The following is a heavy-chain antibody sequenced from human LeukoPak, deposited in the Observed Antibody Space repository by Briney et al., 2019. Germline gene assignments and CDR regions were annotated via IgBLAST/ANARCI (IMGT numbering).Heavy chain of an antibody. CDR3: AKDQTTVVTGLDY. V-gene: IGHV3-30*18. CDR1: GFTFSSYG. J-gene: IGHJ4*02. D-gene: IGHD4-23*01. Sequence: GGSLRLSCAASGFTFSSYGMHWVRQAPGKGLEWVAVISYDGSNKYYADSVKGRFTTSRDNSKNTLYLQMNSLRAEDTAVYYCAKDQTTVVTGLDYWGQGTLVTVSS. CDR2: ISYDGSNK.